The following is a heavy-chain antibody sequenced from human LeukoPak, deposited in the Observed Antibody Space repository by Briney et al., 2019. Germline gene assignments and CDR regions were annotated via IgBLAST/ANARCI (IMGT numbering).Heavy chain of an antibody. D-gene: IGHD5-18*01. CDR3: ARQFGDTAMGEGYYFDY. J-gene: IGHJ4*02. V-gene: IGHV4-34*01. CDR2: INHSGST. Sequence: PSETLSLTCAVYGGSFSGYYWSWIRQPPGKGLEWIGEINHSGSTNYNPSLKSRVTISVDTSKNQFSLKLGSVTAADTAVYYCARQFGDTAMGEGYYFDYWGQGTLVTVPS. CDR1: GGSFSGYY.